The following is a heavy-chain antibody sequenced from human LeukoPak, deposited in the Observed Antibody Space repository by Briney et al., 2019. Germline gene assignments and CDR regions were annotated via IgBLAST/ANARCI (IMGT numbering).Heavy chain of an antibody. CDR2: FDPEDGET. CDR3: TTDTVGYCSGGSCYGAYYYGMDV. D-gene: IGHD2-15*01. Sequence: ASVKVSCKVSGYTLTELSMHWVRQAPGKGLEWMGGFDPEDGETIYAQKFQGRVTMTEDTSTDTAYMELSSLRSEDTVVYYCTTDTVGYCSGGSCYGAYYYGMDVWGQGTTVTVSS. J-gene: IGHJ6*02. CDR1: GYTLTELS. V-gene: IGHV1-24*01.